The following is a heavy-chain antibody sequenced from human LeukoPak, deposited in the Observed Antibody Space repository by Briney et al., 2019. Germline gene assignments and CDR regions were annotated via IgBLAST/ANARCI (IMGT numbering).Heavy chain of an antibody. CDR3: ARDFGDYYDSSGYDPDY. CDR2: INPNSGGT. D-gene: IGHD3-22*01. J-gene: IGHJ4*02. V-gene: IGHV1-2*06. Sequence: ASVKDSCKASGYTFTGYYMHWVRQAPGQGLEWMGRINPNSGGTNYAQKFQGRVTMTRDTSISTAYMELSRLRSDDTAVYYCARDFGDYYDSSGYDPDYWGQGTLVTVSS. CDR1: GYTFTGYY.